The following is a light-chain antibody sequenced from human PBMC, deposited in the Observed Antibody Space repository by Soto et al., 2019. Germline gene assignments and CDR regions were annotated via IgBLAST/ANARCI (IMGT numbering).Light chain of an antibody. CDR1: SSNIGSYY. Sequence: QSVLTQPPSASGTPGQRVTIPCSGSSSNIGSYYVYWYQQLPGTAPKLLIYRNNQRPSGVPDRFSGSKSGTSASLAIGGLRSEDEADYYCAAWDDSLSGVVFGGGTKLTVL. CDR3: AAWDDSLSGVV. CDR2: RNN. V-gene: IGLV1-47*01. J-gene: IGLJ2*01.